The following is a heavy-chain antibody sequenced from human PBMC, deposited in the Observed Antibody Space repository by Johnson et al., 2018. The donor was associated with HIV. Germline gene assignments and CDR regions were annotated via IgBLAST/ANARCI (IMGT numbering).Heavy chain of an antibody. V-gene: IGHV3-30*04. D-gene: IGHD4-17*01. CDR2: ISYDGTSK. J-gene: IGHJ3*02. Sequence: QVQLVESGGGVVQPGMSLRLSCAASGFAFSSYAMHWVRQAPGKGLEWVAVISYDGTSKYQADSVKGRFTISREKAKNSLKGRFTISREKAKNSLYLQMNSLRAEDTAVYYCARVIRLGAVRLRHAFDIWGQGTMVTVSS. CDR1: GFAFSSYA. CDR3: ARVIRLGAVRLRHAFDI.